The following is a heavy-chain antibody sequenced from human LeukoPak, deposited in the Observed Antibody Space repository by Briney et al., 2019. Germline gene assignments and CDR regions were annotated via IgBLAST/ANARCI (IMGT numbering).Heavy chain of an antibody. CDR1: GFTFSSYS. CDR2: ISSSSSYI. CDR3: ASSGYGGNPGSSGNWFDP. J-gene: IGHJ5*02. D-gene: IGHD4-23*01. V-gene: IGHV3-21*01. Sequence: GGSLRLSCAASGFTFSSYSMNWVRQAPGKGLEWVSSISSSSSYIYYADSVKGRFTISRDNAKNSLYLQMNSLRAEDTAVYYCASSGYGGNPGSSGNWFDPWGQGTLVTVSS.